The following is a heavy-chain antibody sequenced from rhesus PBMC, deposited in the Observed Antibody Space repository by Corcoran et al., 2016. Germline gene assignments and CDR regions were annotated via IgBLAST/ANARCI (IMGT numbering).Heavy chain of an antibody. D-gene: IGHD6-25*01. V-gene: IGHV4-80*01. Sequence: QVQLQESGPGLVKPSETLSLTCAVSGGSFSSYWWSWIRQPPGKGLEWIGENNGNSGSNNYPPSLKSRVTISKDASKNQFSLKLSSVTAADTAVYYCARYGRSGSWNFDYWGQGVLVTVSS. CDR2: NNGNSGSN. J-gene: IGHJ4*01. CDR3: ARYGRSGSWNFDY. CDR1: GGSFSSYW.